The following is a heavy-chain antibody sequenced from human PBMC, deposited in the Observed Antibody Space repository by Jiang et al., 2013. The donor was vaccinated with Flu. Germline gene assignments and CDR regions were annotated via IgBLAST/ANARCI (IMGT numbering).Heavy chain of an antibody. J-gene: IGHJ5*02. CDR3: ARHFIELVPATLYNWFDP. Sequence: LLKPSETLSLTCGVSGYSISSDYYWGWIRQSPGKGLEWIGSIYHTGSTYYNPSLKSRVTMSVDTSKNQFSLKLSSVTAADTAVYLCARHFIELVPATLYNWFDPWGQGTLVTVSS. V-gene: IGHV4-38-2*01. D-gene: IGHD2-2*01. CDR2: IYHTGST. CDR1: GYSISSDYY.